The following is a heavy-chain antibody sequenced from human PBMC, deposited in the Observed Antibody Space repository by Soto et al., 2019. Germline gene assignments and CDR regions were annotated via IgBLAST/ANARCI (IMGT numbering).Heavy chain of an antibody. D-gene: IGHD6-19*01. CDR2: ISGSGGTT. CDR3: AKDRGGSTGWFP. J-gene: IGHJ5*02. CDR1: GLTFSSYA. V-gene: IGHV3-23*01. Sequence: EVQLLESGGGLVQPGGSLRLSCAGSGLTFSSYAMSWVRQAPRKGLEWVSAISGSGGTTYYADSVKGRFTISRDNSKNTLYLQLNSLRAEDTAVYYCAKDRGGSTGWFPWGQGTLVTVSS.